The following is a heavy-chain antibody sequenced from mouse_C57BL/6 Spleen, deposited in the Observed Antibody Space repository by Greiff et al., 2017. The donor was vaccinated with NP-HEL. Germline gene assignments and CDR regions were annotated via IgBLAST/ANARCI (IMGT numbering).Heavy chain of an antibody. D-gene: IGHD1-1*01. V-gene: IGHV1-34*01. CDR2: IYPNNGGN. CDR1: GYTFTDYY. CDR3: ARSKTLRHYAMDY. J-gene: IGHJ4*01. Sequence: EVQLQESGPELVKPGASVKMSCKASGYTFTDYYMHWVKQSHGKSLEWIGYIYPNNGGNGFNQKLKGKATLTVDKSSSTAYMEHRSLTSEDSAVYYCARSKTLRHYAMDYWGQGTSVTVSS.